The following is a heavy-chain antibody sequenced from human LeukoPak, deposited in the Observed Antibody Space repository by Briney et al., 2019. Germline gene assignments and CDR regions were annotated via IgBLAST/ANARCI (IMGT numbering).Heavy chain of an antibody. V-gene: IGHV4-4*02. Sequence: SETLSLTCGVSGGSVTSTNWWTWVRQPPGKGLEWIGEVRLDGKTNYNPSLESRLTISVDLSENHISLRLTSVTAADTAVYYCAREGGFFRPLDYSGQGTLVTVSS. CDR3: AREGGFFRPLDY. D-gene: IGHD3-3*01. J-gene: IGHJ4*02. CDR1: GGSVTSTNW. CDR2: VRLDGKT.